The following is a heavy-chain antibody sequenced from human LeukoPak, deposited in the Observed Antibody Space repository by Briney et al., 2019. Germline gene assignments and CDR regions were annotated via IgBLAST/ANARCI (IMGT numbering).Heavy chain of an antibody. CDR3: AKDMVATSDAFDI. D-gene: IGHD3-10*01. Sequence: GGSLRLSCAASGFTFDDYAMHWVRQAPGKGLEWVSGISWNSGSIGYADSVKGRFTISRDNAKNPLYLQMNSLRAEDTALYYCAKDMVATSDAFDIWGQGTMVTVSS. CDR1: GFTFDDYA. CDR2: ISWNSGSI. V-gene: IGHV3-9*01. J-gene: IGHJ3*02.